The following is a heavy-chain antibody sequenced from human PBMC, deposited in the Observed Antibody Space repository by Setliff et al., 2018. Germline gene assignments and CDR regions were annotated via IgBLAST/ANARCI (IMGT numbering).Heavy chain of an antibody. J-gene: IGHJ4*02. CDR2: ITSATGKT. D-gene: IGHD3-22*01. CDR1: GYTFNDYG. CDR3: ARINFYVSSGFYYASDY. V-gene: IGHV1-18*01. Sequence: GASVKVSCKTSGYTFNDYGITWVRQVPGQGLEWMGWITSATGKTNSPQKFLDRLTMTTDTSTSTAYMELKDLTSDDTALYYCARINFYVSSGFYYASDYWGQGTLVTVSS.